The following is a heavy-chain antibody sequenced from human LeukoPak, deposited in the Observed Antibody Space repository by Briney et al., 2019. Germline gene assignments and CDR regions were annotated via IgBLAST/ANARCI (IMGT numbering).Heavy chain of an antibody. Sequence: GASVKVSCKASGYTFTSYGISWVRQAPGQGLEWMGWISAYNGNTNYAQKLQGRVTMTTDTSTSTAYMELRSLRSDDTAVYYCARDWYDSSGYYWGGYYYYYGMDVWGQGTTVTVSS. J-gene: IGHJ6*02. CDR1: GYTFTSYG. V-gene: IGHV1-18*01. CDR3: ARDWYDSSGYYWGGYYYYYGMDV. D-gene: IGHD3-22*01. CDR2: ISAYNGNT.